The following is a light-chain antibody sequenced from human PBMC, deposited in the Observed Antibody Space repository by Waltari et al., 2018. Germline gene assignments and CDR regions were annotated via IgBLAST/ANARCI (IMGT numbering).Light chain of an antibody. V-gene: IGLV2-11*01. CDR3: CSCVGRNIYWV. J-gene: IGLJ3*02. Sequence: QSALTQPRSVSGSPGQSVTISCTGPSSDVGANNFVSWYQHHPDNAHKPIIYDINKRPSGVPDRFSGSKSGNTASLTISGLQAEDEADYYCCSCVGRNIYWVFGGGTKLTVL. CDR2: DIN. CDR1: SSDVGANNF.